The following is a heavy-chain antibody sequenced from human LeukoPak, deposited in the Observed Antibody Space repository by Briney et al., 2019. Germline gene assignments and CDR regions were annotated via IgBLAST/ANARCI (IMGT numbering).Heavy chain of an antibody. Sequence: GSLRLSCAASGFSLSNNYMSWVRQAPGKGLEWVSVIYASGTTYYADSVKGRFIISRDNSKNTLYLQMNSLRVEDAAVYYCARGPRGGDLPLFDSWGQGALVTVSS. CDR3: ARGPRGGDLPLFDS. CDR2: IYASGTT. CDR1: GFSLSNNY. V-gene: IGHV3-66*01. J-gene: IGHJ4*02. D-gene: IGHD2-21*02.